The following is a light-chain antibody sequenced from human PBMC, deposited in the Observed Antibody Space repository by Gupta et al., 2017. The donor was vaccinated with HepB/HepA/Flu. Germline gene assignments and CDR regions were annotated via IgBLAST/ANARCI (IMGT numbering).Light chain of an antibody. CDR3: QQTYSLIT. CDR2: AAS. J-gene: IGKJ5*01. Sequence: DIQMNQSPSSLSASVGDRVTLTCRASQSISIYLNWYQQKPGKAPKLLIYAASNLQSGVPSRFRGSGSGTDFTLTISRLQPEDFATYFCQQTYSLITFGQGTRLDI. V-gene: IGKV1-39*01. CDR1: QSISIY.